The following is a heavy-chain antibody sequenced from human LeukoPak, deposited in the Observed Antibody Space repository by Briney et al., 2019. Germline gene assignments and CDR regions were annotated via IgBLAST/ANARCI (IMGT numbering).Heavy chain of an antibody. CDR1: GFTFSDYS. D-gene: IGHD1-1*01. V-gene: IGHV3-21*01. J-gene: IGHJ1*01. CDR3: VRDLMGSGSTTAYLHH. Sequence: GGSLRLSCAASGFTFSDYSMNWVRQAPGKGLEWVTSISRRSRHVYYAGSVQGRFTISRDNAENSLYLQMNSLRAEDMAVYFCVRDLMGSGSTTAYLHHWGQGTLVTVSS. CDR2: ISRRSRHV.